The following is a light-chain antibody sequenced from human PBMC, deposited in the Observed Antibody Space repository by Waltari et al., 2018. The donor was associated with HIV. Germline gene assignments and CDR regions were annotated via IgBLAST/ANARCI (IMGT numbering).Light chain of an antibody. Sequence: QSVLTQPPSVSGAPGQRVTISCTGSSSNIGAGYDVHWFQQLPGTAPELLICANTNRPSGVPDRFSGCKSVTSASLAITGLQAEDEADYYCQSYDSGLSAYVFGTGTKVTVL. CDR3: QSYDSGLSAYV. CDR1: SSNIGAGYD. CDR2: ANT. V-gene: IGLV1-40*01. J-gene: IGLJ1*01.